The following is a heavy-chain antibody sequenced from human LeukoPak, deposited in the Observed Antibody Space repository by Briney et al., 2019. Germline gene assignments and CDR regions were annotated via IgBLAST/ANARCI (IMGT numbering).Heavy chain of an antibody. CDR2: IIPIFGIA. Sequence: SVKVSCKASGGTFRSYAISWVRQAPGQGLEWMGRIIPIFGIANYAQKFQGRVTITADKSTSTAYMELSSLRSEDTAVYYCARGMLGVTDNWFDPWGQGTLVTVSS. J-gene: IGHJ5*02. D-gene: IGHD3-10*02. CDR1: GGTFRSYA. CDR3: ARGMLGVTDNWFDP. V-gene: IGHV1-69*04.